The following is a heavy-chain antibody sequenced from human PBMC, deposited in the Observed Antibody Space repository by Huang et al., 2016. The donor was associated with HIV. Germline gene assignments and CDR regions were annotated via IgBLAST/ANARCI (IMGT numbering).Heavy chain of an antibody. Sequence: VQLVESGGGVVQPGRSLTLAWAASGFRFSTYGWPWVVQAPGKGLEWGAGISYDGSNKYYSHSVKGRFTISRDTSENKVYLQMNSLRHEDTAVYYCAKDGADEEWDIDYWGQGTLVTVSS. J-gene: IGHJ4*02. CDR1: GFRFSTYG. V-gene: IGHV3-30*18. CDR2: ISYDGSNK. CDR3: AKDGADEEWDIDY. D-gene: IGHD1-26*01.